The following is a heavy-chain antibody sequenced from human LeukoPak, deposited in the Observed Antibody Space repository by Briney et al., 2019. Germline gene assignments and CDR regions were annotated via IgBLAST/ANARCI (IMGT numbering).Heavy chain of an antibody. J-gene: IGHJ4*02. V-gene: IGHV4-34*01. CDR2: INHSGST. CDR3: ARAPQSFWSGYFNY. CDR1: GGSFSGYY. Sequence: SETLSLTCAVYGGSFSGYYWSWIRQPPGKGLEWIGEINHSGSTNYNPSLKSRVTISVDTSKNQFSLKLSSVTAADTAVYYCARAPQSFWSGYFNYRGQGTLVTVSS. D-gene: IGHD3-3*01.